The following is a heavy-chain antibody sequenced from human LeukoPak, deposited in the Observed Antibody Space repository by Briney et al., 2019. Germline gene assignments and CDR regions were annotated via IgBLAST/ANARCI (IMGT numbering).Heavy chain of an antibody. Sequence: PGGSLRLSCAASGFTFSSYGMSWVRQAPGKGLEWVSVIYSGGSTYYADSVKGRFTISRDNSKNTLYLQMNSLRAEDTAVYYCAKDGYCSGGSCYSGYFQHWGQGTLVTVSS. V-gene: IGHV3-66*01. CDR3: AKDGYCSGGSCYSGYFQH. J-gene: IGHJ1*01. D-gene: IGHD2-15*01. CDR2: IYSGGST. CDR1: GFTFSSYG.